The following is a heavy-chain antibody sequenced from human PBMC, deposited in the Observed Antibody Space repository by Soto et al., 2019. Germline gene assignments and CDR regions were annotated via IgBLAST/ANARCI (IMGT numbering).Heavy chain of an antibody. Sequence: PVGSLRLSCAASGFTVSSNYMSWVRQAPGKGLEWVSVIYSGGSTYYADSVKGRFTISRDNSKNTLYLQMNSLRAEDTAVYYCARGTSDYSNYGVDYWGQGTLVTVSS. D-gene: IGHD4-4*01. CDR1: GFTVSSNY. CDR2: IYSGGST. J-gene: IGHJ4*02. CDR3: ARGTSDYSNYGVDY. V-gene: IGHV3-53*01.